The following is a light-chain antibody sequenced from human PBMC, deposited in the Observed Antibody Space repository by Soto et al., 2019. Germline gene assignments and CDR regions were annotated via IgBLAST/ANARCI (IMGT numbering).Light chain of an antibody. CDR3: QQYYGPPLT. V-gene: IGKV4-1*01. CDR1: QSILYSSNNKNY. CDR2: WAS. Sequence: DIVMTQSPDSLAVSLGERATINCKSSQSILYSSNNKNYLAWYQEKPGQPPKLLIYWASTREYGVPDRFSGAGAGAAFTLTITSLQAEDAAVYYCQQYYGPPLTFGQGTKLDIK. J-gene: IGKJ2*01.